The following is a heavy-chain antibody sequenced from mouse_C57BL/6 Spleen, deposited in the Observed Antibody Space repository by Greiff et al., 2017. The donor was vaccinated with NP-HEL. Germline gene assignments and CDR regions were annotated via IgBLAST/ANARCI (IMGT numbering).Heavy chain of an antibody. V-gene: IGHV1-69*01. CDR3: ARYDYGSSSWFAY. Sequence: QVQLQQPGAELVMPGASVKLSCKASGYTFTSYWMHWVKQRPGQGLEWIGEIDPSDSYTNYNQKLKGKSTLTVDKSSSTAYMQLSSLTSEDSAVDYCARYDYGSSSWFAYWGQGTLVTVSA. CDR2: IDPSDSYT. J-gene: IGHJ3*01. D-gene: IGHD1-1*01. CDR1: GYTFTSYW.